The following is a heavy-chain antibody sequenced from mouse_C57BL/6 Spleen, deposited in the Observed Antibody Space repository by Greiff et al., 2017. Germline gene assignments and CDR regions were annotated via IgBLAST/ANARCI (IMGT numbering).Heavy chain of an antibody. CDR3: ARRATVVDWYFDV. D-gene: IGHD1-1*01. CDR1: GFTFSDYY. Sequence: EVTLVESGGGLVQPGGSLKLSCAASGFTFSDYYMYWVRQTPEKRLEWVAYISNGGGSTYYPDTVKGRFTISRDNAKNTLYLQMSRLKSEDTAMYYCARRATVVDWYFDVWGTGTTVTVSS. CDR2: ISNGGGST. V-gene: IGHV5-12*01. J-gene: IGHJ1*03.